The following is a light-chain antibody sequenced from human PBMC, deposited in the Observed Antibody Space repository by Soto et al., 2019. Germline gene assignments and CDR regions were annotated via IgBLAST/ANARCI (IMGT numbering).Light chain of an antibody. J-gene: IGLJ2*01. CDR3: SSYTSSSTVL. V-gene: IGLV2-14*03. CDR2: DVT. Sequence: QSALTQPASVSGSPGQSITISCTGTSSDVGGYNSVSWYQQHPGKAPKLMIYDVTNRPSGVSNRFSGSNSVNTASLTISGLQAEDEADYYCSSYTSSSTVLFGGGTKLTVL. CDR1: SSDVGGYNS.